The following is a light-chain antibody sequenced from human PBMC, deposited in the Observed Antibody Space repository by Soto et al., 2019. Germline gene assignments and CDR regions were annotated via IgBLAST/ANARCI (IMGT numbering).Light chain of an antibody. CDR2: WAS. CDR1: QCVLYSSNNQNY. V-gene: IGKV4-1*01. J-gene: IGKJ5*01. CDR3: QQYYSSPFT. Sequence: DIVMTQSPDSLAVSLGERATINCKSSQCVLYSSNNQNYLAWYQQKPGQPPKLLIYWASTRESGVPDRFSGSGSETDFTLTISSLQAEDVAVYYCQQYYSSPFTFGQGTRLEIK.